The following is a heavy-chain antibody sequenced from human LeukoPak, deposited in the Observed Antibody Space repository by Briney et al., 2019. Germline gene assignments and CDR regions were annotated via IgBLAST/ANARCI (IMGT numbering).Heavy chain of an antibody. CDR1: GFTVSSNY. CDR2: IYSGGST. J-gene: IGHJ4*02. V-gene: IGHV3-53*01. Sequence: GGSLRLSCAASGFTVSSNYMSWVRQAPGKGLEWVSVIYSGGSTYYADSVKGRFTISRDNSKNTLYLQMNSLRAEDTAVYYCARETRLRWTDYWGQGTLVTVSS. D-gene: IGHD5-24*01. CDR3: ARETRLRWTDY.